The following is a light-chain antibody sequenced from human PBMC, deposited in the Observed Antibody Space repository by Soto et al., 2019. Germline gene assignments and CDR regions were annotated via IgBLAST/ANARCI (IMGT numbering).Light chain of an antibody. CDR2: STS. Sequence: LTHSPSCRSASALDTLIITYPASQGISGYLAWYQQKPGKVNKLLIYSTSTLQSGVPSRFSGSASGTEFTLSISGLQPEDFANYDCQQLNTYPLTVGHGTRLELK. CDR1: QGISGY. V-gene: IGKV1-9*01. J-gene: IGKJ5*01. CDR3: QQLNTYPLT.